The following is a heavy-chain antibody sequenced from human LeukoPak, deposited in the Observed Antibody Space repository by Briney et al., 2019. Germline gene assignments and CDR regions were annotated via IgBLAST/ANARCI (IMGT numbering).Heavy chain of an antibody. CDR1: GFTFSSYS. Sequence: PGGSLRLSCAASGFTFSSYSMNWVRQAPGKGLEWVSSISSSSSYIYYADSVKGRFTISRDNAKNSLYLQMNSLRAEDTAVYYCARVGDSSGYYPEDFDYWGQGTLVTVSS. CDR3: ARVGDSSGYYPEDFDY. V-gene: IGHV3-21*01. D-gene: IGHD3-22*01. J-gene: IGHJ4*02. CDR2: ISSSSSYI.